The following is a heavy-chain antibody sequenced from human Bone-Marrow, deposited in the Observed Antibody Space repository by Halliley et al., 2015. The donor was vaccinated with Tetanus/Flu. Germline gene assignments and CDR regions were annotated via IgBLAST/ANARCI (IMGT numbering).Heavy chain of an antibody. CDR3: ATPHAWQLGN. Sequence: LEWGANIKPDGSEKKYGDSVEGRFSISRDNAKNSLYLQMSSLRAEDTAVYYCATPHAWQLGNWGQGTLVIVSS. V-gene: IGHV3-7*03. J-gene: IGHJ4*02. D-gene: IGHD6-6*01. CDR2: IKPDGSEK.